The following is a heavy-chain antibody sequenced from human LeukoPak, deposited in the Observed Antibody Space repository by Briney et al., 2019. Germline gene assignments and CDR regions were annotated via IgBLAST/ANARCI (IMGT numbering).Heavy chain of an antibody. CDR2: ISAYNGNT. V-gene: IGHV1-18*01. D-gene: IGHD2-2*01. Sequence: WASVKVSCKASGYTFTSYGINWVRQAPGQGLEWMGWISAYNGNTNYAHKLQGRVTMTTDTSTSTAYMELRSLRSDDTAVYYCARIFCSSTSCYATDAYWGQGTLVTVSS. J-gene: IGHJ4*02. CDR1: GYTFTSYG. CDR3: ARIFCSSTSCYATDAY.